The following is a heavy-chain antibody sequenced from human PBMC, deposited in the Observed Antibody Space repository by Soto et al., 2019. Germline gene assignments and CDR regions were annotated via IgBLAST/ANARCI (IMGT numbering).Heavy chain of an antibody. Sequence: SLRLSCAASGFTFSDYYMSWIRQAPGKGLEWVSYISSSSSYTNYADSVKGRFTISRDNAKNSLYLQMNSLRAEDTAVYYCARDVEYSSSGDAFDIWGQGTMVTVSS. D-gene: IGHD6-6*01. J-gene: IGHJ3*02. CDR3: ARDVEYSSSGDAFDI. CDR1: GFTFSDYY. CDR2: ISSSSSYT. V-gene: IGHV3-11*06.